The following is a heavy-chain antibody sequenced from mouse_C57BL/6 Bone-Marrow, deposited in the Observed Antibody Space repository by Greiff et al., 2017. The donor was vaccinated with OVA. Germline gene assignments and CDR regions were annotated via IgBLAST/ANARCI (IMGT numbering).Heavy chain of an antibody. D-gene: IGHD2-10*01. CDR3: ARQRAYYARYCDV. Sequence: EVMLVESGGDLVKPGGSLKLSCAASGFTFSSYGMSWVRQTPDKRLEWVATISSGGSYTYYPDSVKGRFTISRDNAKNTLYLQMSSLKSEDTAMYYCARQRAYYARYCDVWGTGTTVTVSS. CDR1: GFTFSSYG. J-gene: IGHJ1*03. CDR2: ISSGGSYT. V-gene: IGHV5-6*01.